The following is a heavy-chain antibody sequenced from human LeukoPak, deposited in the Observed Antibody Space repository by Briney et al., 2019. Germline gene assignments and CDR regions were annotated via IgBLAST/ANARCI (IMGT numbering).Heavy chain of an antibody. J-gene: IGHJ4*02. Sequence: GSLRLSCAASGFTFSSHSMNWVRQAPGKGLEWIGEVYHSGATNYNPSLKSRVTMSVDKSKNHFSLRLSSVTAADTAVYYCARVGGYYDISGFLDYWGQGTPVTVSS. D-gene: IGHD3-22*01. CDR2: VYHSGAT. V-gene: IGHV4-4*02. CDR3: ARVGGYYDISGFLDY. CDR1: GFTFSSHSM.